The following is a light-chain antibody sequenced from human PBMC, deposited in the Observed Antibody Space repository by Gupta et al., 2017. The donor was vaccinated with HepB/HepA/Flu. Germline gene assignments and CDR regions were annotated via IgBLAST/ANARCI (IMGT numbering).Light chain of an antibody. Sequence: SCSGGNSNIGSRTLNWYQQLPGTAPKLLIYNNVHRPSGVPDRFSASKSGTPASLAISGLQYEDEAHYYCAAWDDILDGWVFGGGTKLTVL. V-gene: IGLV1-44*01. CDR1: NSNIGSRT. CDR3: AAWDDILDGWV. CDR2: NNV. J-gene: IGLJ3*02.